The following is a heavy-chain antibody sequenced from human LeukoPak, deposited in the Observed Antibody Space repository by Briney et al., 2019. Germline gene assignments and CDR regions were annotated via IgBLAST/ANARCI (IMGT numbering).Heavy chain of an antibody. Sequence: GGSLRLSCAASGFTFSSYSMNWIRQAPGKGLEWVSYISSSGSTIYYADSVKGRFNISRDNAKNSLYLQMNSLRAEDTAVYYYARIDLFRYCSSTSCLNWFDPWGQGTLVTVSS. J-gene: IGHJ5*02. D-gene: IGHD2-2*01. CDR2: ISSSGSTI. V-gene: IGHV3-48*04. CDR3: ARIDLFRYCSSTSCLNWFDP. CDR1: GFTFSSYS.